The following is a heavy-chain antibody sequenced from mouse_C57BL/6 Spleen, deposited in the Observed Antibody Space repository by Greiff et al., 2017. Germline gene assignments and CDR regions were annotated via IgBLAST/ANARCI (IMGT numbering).Heavy chain of an antibody. CDR1: GFTFSDYG. D-gene: IGHD2-4*01. CDR2: ISSGSSTI. J-gene: IGHJ2*01. CDR3: ARDDYFSCYEGFDC. V-gene: IGHV5-17*01. Sequence: EVTVVESGGGLVKPGGSLKISCEASGFTFSDYGMNWVRKAPEKGLEWVAYISSGSSTIYYADPVRGRFTISRNNAKYTLLLQMTILRSYDTAMYYCARDDYFSCYEGFDCWGQGTTLTVSS.